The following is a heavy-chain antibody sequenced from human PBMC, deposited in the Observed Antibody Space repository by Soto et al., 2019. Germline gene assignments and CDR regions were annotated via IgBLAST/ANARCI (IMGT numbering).Heavy chain of an antibody. CDR1: GGSISSYY. Sequence: QVQLQESGPGLVKPSETLSLTCTVSGGSISSYYWSWIRQPPGKGLEWIGYIYYSGSTNYNPSLKSRVTISVDTSKNQFSLKLSSVTAADTAVYYCARLIVVVPAALDGWFDPWGQGTLLTVSS. J-gene: IGHJ5*02. CDR2: IYYSGST. D-gene: IGHD2-2*01. V-gene: IGHV4-59*01. CDR3: ARLIVVVPAALDGWFDP.